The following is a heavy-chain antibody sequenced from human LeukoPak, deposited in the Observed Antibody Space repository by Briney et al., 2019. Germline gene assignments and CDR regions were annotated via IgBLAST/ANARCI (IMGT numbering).Heavy chain of an antibody. CDR2: ISYDGSNK. CDR3: ARDQGYGGKSVADY. Sequence: GGSLRLSCAASGFTFSSYAMHWVRQAPGKGLEWVAVISYDGSNKYYADSVKGRFTISRDNSKNTLYLQMNSLRAEDTAVYYCARDQGYGGKSVADYWGQGTLVTVSS. J-gene: IGHJ4*02. D-gene: IGHD4-17*01. CDR1: GFTFSSYA. V-gene: IGHV3-30-3*01.